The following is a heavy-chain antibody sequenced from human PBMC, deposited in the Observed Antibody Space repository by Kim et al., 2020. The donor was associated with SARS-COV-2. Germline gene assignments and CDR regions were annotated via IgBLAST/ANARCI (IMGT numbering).Heavy chain of an antibody. D-gene: IGHD3-3*01. J-gene: IGHJ6*02. CDR3: ARDLFFYDFEYYYSMDV. V-gene: IGHV4-30-2*05. Sequence: KSRVTISVDTSKKQFTLKLSSVTAADTAVYYCARDLFFYDFEYYYSMDVWGQGTMVTVSS.